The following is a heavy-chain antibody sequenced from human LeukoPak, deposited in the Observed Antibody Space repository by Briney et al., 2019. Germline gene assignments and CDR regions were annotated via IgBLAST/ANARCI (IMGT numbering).Heavy chain of an antibody. CDR3: ARGHYGDYTNRILYYYYGMDV. CDR1: GGSISSSFYY. D-gene: IGHD4-17*01. J-gene: IGHJ6*02. V-gene: IGHV4-61*05. CDR2: IYYSGST. Sequence: PSETLSLTCTVSGGSISSSFYYWGWIRQPPGKGLEWIGYIYYSGSTNYNPSLKSRVTISVDTSKNQFSLKLSSVTAADTAVYYCARGHYGDYTNRILYYYYGMDVWGQGTTVTVSS.